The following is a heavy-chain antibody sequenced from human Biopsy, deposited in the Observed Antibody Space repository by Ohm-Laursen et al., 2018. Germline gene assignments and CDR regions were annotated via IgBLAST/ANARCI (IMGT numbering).Heavy chain of an antibody. J-gene: IGHJ6*02. D-gene: IGHD3-10*02. Sequence: SETLSLTCTVSRGSISSYYWSWIRQAPGRGLEWIGLIYYRGETDYNPSLKSRVTISVDGSKNQFSLNLTSITAADTAVYYCAKTCSPPPPGSMDVWGHGTTVFVSS. CDR2: IYYRGET. CDR3: AKTCSPPPPGSMDV. V-gene: IGHV4-59*08. CDR1: RGSISSYY.